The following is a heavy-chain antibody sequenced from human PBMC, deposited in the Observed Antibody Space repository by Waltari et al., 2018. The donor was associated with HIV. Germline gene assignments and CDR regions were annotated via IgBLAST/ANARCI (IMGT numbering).Heavy chain of an antibody. CDR2: FDPKNGKP. V-gene: IGHV1-24*01. D-gene: IGHD2-15*01. CDR3: VTLYNESPLYSNF. CDR1: GYPLSDLS. Sequence: QLIQSTSALKRPGASVTISCQVSGYPLSDLSMQWVRQGRGQRLEWMEGFDPKNGKPVYSQRFWGRVSLAEDTSEDTAFLELNRLTSDDTAVYYCVTLYNESPLYSNFWGQGTLVTV. J-gene: IGHJ1*01.